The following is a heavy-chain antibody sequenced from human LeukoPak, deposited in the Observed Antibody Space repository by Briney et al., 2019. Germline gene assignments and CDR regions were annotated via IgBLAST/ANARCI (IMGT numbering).Heavy chain of an antibody. D-gene: IGHD3-16*01. CDR3: ARGGVVLSPLRNWFDP. CDR2: IYYSGNS. V-gene: IGHV4-39*01. Sequence: PSETLSLTCIVSGGSISKSNYYWGWIRQPPGKGLEWIGSIYYSGNSYYNSSLKSRVTISVDTSKNQFSLRLNSLTAADTAVYYCARGGVVLSPLRNWFDPWGQGTLVTVSS. J-gene: IGHJ5*02. CDR1: GGSISKSNYY.